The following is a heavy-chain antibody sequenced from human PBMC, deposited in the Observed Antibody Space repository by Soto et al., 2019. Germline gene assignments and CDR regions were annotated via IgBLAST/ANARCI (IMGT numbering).Heavy chain of an antibody. D-gene: IGHD6-13*01. CDR2: MDPNSGNT. J-gene: IGHJ4*02. CDR1: GYTFTGYY. CDR3: ARTNIASAAY. Sequence: VASVKVSCKASGYTFTGYYMHWVRQATGQGLEWMGWMDPNSGNTGYAQKFQGRVTMTRNTSISTAYMELSSLTSEDTAVYYCARTNIASAAYWGQGTLVTVSS. V-gene: IGHV1-8*02.